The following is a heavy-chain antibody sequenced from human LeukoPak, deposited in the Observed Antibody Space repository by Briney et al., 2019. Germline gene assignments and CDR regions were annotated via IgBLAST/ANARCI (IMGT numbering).Heavy chain of an antibody. Sequence: GGSLRLSCAASGFTFNNYAMSWVRQAPGKGLEWVSGISGSGDNTNYADSVKGRFTISRDNSKNTLYLQMNSLRAEDTAVYFCAKDQELGYCTTTSCYWNSWGQGTLVTVSS. CDR3: AKDQELGYCTTTSCYWNS. CDR1: GFTFNNYA. V-gene: IGHV3-23*01. D-gene: IGHD2-2*01. CDR2: ISGSGDNT. J-gene: IGHJ4*02.